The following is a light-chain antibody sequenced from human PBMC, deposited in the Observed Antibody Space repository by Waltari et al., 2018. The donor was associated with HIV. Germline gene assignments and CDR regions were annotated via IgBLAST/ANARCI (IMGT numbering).Light chain of an antibody. V-gene: IGKV1-9*01. CDR3: QQHNTYPLT. CDR1: QSIRNY. CDR2: DAS. J-gene: IGKJ3*01. Sequence: DILLTQSPPFLSASVGDRVTISCRASQSIRNYLAWFQQKPGRALKLLIFDASTLQSGVPSRFRGSGSGTQFTLTINSLQPEDFAVYYCQQHNTYPLTFGPGT.